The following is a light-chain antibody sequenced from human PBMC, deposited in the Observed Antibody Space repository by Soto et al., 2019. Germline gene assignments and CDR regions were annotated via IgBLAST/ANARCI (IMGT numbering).Light chain of an antibody. CDR2: GAS. J-gene: IGKJ1*01. CDR3: QHYGDSRT. Sequence: EVVLTQSPGTLSLSPGERATLSCRASQSVSSSDLAWYQQKHGQAPRLLIFGASSRASGIPDRFSGSGSVIDFTLTISRLEPEDFAVYYGQHYGDSRTFGQGTKVEIK. CDR1: QSVSSSD. V-gene: IGKV3-20*01.